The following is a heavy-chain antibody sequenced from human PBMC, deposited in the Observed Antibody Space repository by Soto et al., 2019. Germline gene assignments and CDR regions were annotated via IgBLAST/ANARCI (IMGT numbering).Heavy chain of an antibody. D-gene: IGHD3-10*01. Sequence: QVQLQQWGAGLLKPSETLSLTCAVYGGSFSSDYWSWIRQSPGEGLEWIGEINHSGSTNYSPSLKSPVTISVDTFMKQCSLKLSSVTAADTAIYYCATRISRYYYMDVWGKGTTVIVSS. V-gene: IGHV4-34*01. CDR1: GGSFSSDY. CDR3: ATRISRYYYMDV. CDR2: INHSGST. J-gene: IGHJ6*03.